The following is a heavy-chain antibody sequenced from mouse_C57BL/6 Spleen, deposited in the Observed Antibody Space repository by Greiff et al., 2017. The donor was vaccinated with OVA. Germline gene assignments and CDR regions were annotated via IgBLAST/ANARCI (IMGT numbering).Heavy chain of an antibody. D-gene: IGHD4-1*01. J-gene: IGHJ4*01. CDR3: ARENCVYSIDY. Sequence: QVQLQQPGAELVKPGASVKLSCKASGYTFTSYWMQWVKQRPGQGLEWIGEIDPSDSYTNYNQKFKGKATLTVDTSSSTAYMQLSSLTSEDSAVYYCARENCVYSIDYWGQGTSVTVSS. CDR1: GYTFTSYW. V-gene: IGHV1-50*01. CDR2: IDPSDSYT.